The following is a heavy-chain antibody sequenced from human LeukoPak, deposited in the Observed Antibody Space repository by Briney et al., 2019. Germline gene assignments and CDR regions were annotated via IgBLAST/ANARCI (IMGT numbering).Heavy chain of an antibody. J-gene: IGHJ3*02. CDR3: ARARNWNYAFDI. CDR1: GFTFSSYS. CDR2: ISSSSSYI. D-gene: IGHD1-7*01. Sequence: GGSLRLSCAASGFTFSSYSMNWVRQAPGKGLEWVSSISSSSSYIYYADSVKGRFTISRDNAKNSLYLQMNSLRAEDTAVYYCARARNWNYAFDIWGQGTMVTVSS. V-gene: IGHV3-21*01.